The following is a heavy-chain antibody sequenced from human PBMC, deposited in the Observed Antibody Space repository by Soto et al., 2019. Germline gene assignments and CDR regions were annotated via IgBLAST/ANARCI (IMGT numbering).Heavy chain of an antibody. Sequence: PSETLSLTCTVSGGSINSGACYWSWIRQHPGKCLEWTGYIFTSGGTYYNPSLKSRVTISVDTSKNHFSLKLRSVTAADTAVYYCARVGSRGYSYGYADYWGQGTLVTVSS. V-gene: IGHV4-31*03. J-gene: IGHJ4*02. CDR2: IFTSGGT. D-gene: IGHD5-18*01. CDR1: GGSINSGACY. CDR3: ARVGSRGYSYGYADY.